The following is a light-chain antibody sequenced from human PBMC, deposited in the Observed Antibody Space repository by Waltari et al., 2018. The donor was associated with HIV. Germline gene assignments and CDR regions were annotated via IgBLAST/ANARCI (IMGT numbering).Light chain of an antibody. CDR1: QAISTW. J-gene: IGKJ2*01. CDR3: QHYNSYP. Sequence: DVQMTQSPSTLSASVGDRVTITCRASQAISTWLAWYQQKPGKAPKLLIYKASALESGVPSRFSGSGSGTEFTLTINGLQPDDFATYYCQHYNSYPFGQGTKLEVK. V-gene: IGKV1-5*03. CDR2: KAS.